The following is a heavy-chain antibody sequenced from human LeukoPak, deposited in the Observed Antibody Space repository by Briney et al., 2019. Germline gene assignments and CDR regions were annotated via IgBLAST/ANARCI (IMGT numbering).Heavy chain of an antibody. V-gene: IGHV4-59*12. CDR1: GGSISSYY. CDR2: ISYSGST. D-gene: IGHD3-10*01. CDR3: ARDLSDYYGSGSYRPIDAFDI. J-gene: IGHJ3*02. Sequence: PSETLSLTCTVSGGSISSYYWSWIRQPPGKGLEWIGYISYSGSTKYNPSLKSRVTISLDTSKNQFSLKLSSVTAADTAVYYCARDLSDYYGSGSYRPIDAFDIWGQGTMVTVSS.